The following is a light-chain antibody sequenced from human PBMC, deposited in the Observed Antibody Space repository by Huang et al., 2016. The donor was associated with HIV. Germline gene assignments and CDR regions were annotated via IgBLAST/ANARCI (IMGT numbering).Light chain of an antibody. CDR3: MQGTHWPPT. V-gene: IGKV2-30*01. CDR2: KVS. Sequence: DVVMTQSPLSLPVTLGQPATISCRSSQSLLSSDGNTYLNWFQQKTGQSPRGLMYKVSNREYGVPDRFSGSGSGTDFTLKISRVEAEDVGVYYCMQGTHWPPTFGQGTKVEIK. J-gene: IGKJ1*01. CDR1: QSLLSSDGNTY.